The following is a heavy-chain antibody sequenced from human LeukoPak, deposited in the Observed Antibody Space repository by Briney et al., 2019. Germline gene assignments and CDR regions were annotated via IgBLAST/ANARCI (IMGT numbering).Heavy chain of an antibody. CDR2: IHRSGST. Sequence: SETLSLTCAVSGDSISSNNWWSWVRQPPGKGLEWIGEIHRSGSTNYNPSLKSRVTISVDTSKNQFSLKLSSVTAADTAVYYCARVTPPYYDFWSGYSPRGYYYYGMDVWGQGTTVTVSS. J-gene: IGHJ6*02. V-gene: IGHV4-4*02. CDR3: ARVTPPYYDFWSGYSPRGYYYYGMDV. CDR1: GDSISSNNW. D-gene: IGHD3-3*01.